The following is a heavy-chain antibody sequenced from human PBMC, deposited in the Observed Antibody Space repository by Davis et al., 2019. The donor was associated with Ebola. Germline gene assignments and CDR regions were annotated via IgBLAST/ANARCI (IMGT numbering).Heavy chain of an antibody. V-gene: IGHV3-23*01. J-gene: IGHJ3*02. D-gene: IGHD2-2*02. CDR2: ISGSGGST. CDR3: AKAGGPAAILRRAFDI. CDR1: GFTFSSYA. Sequence: GESLKISCAASGFTFSSYAMSWVRQAPGKGLEWVSAISGSGGSTYYADSVKGRFTISRDNSKNTLYLQMNSLRAEDTAVYYCAKAGGPAAILRRAFDIWGQGTMVTVSS.